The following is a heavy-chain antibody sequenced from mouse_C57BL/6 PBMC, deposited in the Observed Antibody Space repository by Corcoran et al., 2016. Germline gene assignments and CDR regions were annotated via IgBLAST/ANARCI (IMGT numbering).Heavy chain of an antibody. CDR2: INPNNGGT. CDR3: ARRVNYGSTWFAY. D-gene: IGHD1-1*01. Sequence: EVQLQQSGPELVKPGASVKISCKASGYTFTDYYMNWVKQSHGKSLEWIGDINPNNGGTSYKQKFKGKATLTVDKSSSTAYMELRSLTSEDSAVYYCARRVNYGSTWFAYWGQGTLVTVSA. V-gene: IGHV1-26*01. J-gene: IGHJ3*01. CDR1: GYTFTDYY.